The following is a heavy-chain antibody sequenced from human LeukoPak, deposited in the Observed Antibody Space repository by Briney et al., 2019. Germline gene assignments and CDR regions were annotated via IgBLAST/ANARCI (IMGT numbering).Heavy chain of an antibody. J-gene: IGHJ6*04. CDR1: GFSISSGYY. Sequence: SETLSLTCAVSGFSISSGYYWGWIRQPPGKGLEWIGSIFHSGSTYYNPSLKSRVNMSVDTSKNQISLKLSSVTAADTAVYYCARASGSYGSGSYYYYGMDVWGKGTTVTVSS. CDR3: ARASGSYGSGSYYYYGMDV. D-gene: IGHD3-10*01. CDR2: IFHSGST. V-gene: IGHV4-38-2*01.